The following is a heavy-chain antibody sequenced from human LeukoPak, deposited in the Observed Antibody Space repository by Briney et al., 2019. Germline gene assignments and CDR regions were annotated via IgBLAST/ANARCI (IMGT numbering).Heavy chain of an antibody. Sequence: ASVKVSCKSSGYTFNGYYMHWVRQAPGQGLEWMGWINPDSGGTNYAQKFQGRVTMTRDTSISTAYMELSRLRSDDTAVYYCARASWDYSNYYYYYYMDVWGKGTTVTVSS. D-gene: IGHD4-11*01. CDR2: INPDSGGT. V-gene: IGHV1-2*02. CDR3: ARASWDYSNYYYYYYMDV. CDR1: GYTFNGYY. J-gene: IGHJ6*03.